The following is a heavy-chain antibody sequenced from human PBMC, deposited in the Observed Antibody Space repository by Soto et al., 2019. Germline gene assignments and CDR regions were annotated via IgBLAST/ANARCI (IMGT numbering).Heavy chain of an antibody. D-gene: IGHD2-2*01. CDR1: GFTFSIYA. Sequence: GGSLGLSCAASGFTFSIYAMSWVRQAPGKGLEWVGTIGGSGGGTSYADFVRGRFTISRDNSRNTLYLQMNSLRAEDTAVYNCASPREYQLLFDYWGQGTLVTVS. CDR3: ASPREYQLLFDY. V-gene: IGHV3-23*01. J-gene: IGHJ4*02. CDR2: IGGSGGGT.